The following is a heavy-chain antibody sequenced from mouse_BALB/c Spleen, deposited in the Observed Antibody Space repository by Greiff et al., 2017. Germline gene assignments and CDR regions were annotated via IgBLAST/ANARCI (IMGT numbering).Heavy chain of an antibody. J-gene: IGHJ3*01. CDR2: IDPANGNT. D-gene: IGHD1-1*01. CDR3: ARSGYYGSSFAY. CDR1: GFNIKDTY. V-gene: IGHV14-3*02. Sequence: DVQLQESGAELVKPGASVKLSCTASGFNIKDTYMHWVKQRPEQGLEWIGRIDPANGNTKYDPKFQGKATITADTSSNTAYLQLSSLTSEDTAVYYCARSGYYGSSFAYWGQGTLVTVSA.